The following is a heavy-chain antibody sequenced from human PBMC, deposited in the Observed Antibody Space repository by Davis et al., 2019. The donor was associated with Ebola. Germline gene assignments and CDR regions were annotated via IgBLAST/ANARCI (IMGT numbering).Heavy chain of an antibody. V-gene: IGHV3-74*01. D-gene: IGHD1-1*01. Sequence: GESLKISCVASGFTFSGYWVHWVRQAPGKGLVWVSRISPDGGRTGYADSVKGRFTISRDNAKNTVYLQMSSLRAEDTAVYYCVKVQLAYYFDYWGQGTLVTVSS. J-gene: IGHJ4*02. CDR2: ISPDGGRT. CDR3: VKVQLAYYFDY. CDR1: GFTFSGYW.